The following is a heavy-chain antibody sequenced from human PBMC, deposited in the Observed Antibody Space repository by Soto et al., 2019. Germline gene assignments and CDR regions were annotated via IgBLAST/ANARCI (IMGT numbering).Heavy chain of an antibody. D-gene: IGHD4-17*01. V-gene: IGHV1-2*04. CDR2: INPNSGGT. Sequence: ASVKVSCKASGYTFTGYYMHWVRQAPGQGLEWMGWINPNSGGTNYAQKFQGWVTMTRDTSISTAYMELSRLRPDDTAVYYCARHDCGDYAAFDYWGQGTLVTVSS. CDR1: GYTFTGYY. CDR3: ARHDCGDYAAFDY. J-gene: IGHJ4*02.